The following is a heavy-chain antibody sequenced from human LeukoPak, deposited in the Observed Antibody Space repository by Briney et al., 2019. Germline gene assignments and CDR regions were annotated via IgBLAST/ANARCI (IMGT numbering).Heavy chain of an antibody. CDR3: ARDLYSSGWYDY. CDR1: GFTFSSYS. J-gene: IGHJ4*02. V-gene: IGHV3-48*01. D-gene: IGHD6-19*01. Sequence: GSLRLSCVASGFTFSSYSINLVRRAPGKGLEWVSYISSGSRTIYYADSVKGRFTISRDNAKNSLYLQMNRLRTEDTAVYYCARDLYSSGWYDYWGQGTLVTVSS. CDR2: ISSGSRTI.